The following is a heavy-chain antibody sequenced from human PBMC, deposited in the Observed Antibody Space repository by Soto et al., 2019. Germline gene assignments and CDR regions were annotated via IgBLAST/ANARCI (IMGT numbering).Heavy chain of an antibody. CDR1: GFSLSDYW. V-gene: IGHV3-74*01. J-gene: IGHJ4*02. CDR3: ARGANGYYYFDY. D-gene: IGHD5-18*01. CDR2: ITRDGSST. Sequence: EVQLVESGGGLVQPGGSLRLSCAASGFSLSDYWMHWVRQAPGEGLVWLSRITRDGSSTNYADSVKGRFTISRDNAKNTLYLQVNSLRGEGTAVYYCARGANGYYYFDYWGQGTLVTVSS.